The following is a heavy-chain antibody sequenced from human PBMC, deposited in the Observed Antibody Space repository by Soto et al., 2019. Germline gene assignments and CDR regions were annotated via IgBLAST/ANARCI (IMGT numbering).Heavy chain of an antibody. J-gene: IGHJ4*02. CDR2: IWYDGSNK. Sequence: PGGSLRLSCAASGFTFSSYGMHWVRQAPGKGLEWVAVIWYDGSNKYYADSVKGRFTISRDNSKNTLYLQMNSLRAEDTAVYYCATSSSWYEGYYFDYWGQGTLVTVSS. D-gene: IGHD6-13*01. CDR3: ATSSSWYEGYYFDY. V-gene: IGHV3-33*01. CDR1: GFTFSSYG.